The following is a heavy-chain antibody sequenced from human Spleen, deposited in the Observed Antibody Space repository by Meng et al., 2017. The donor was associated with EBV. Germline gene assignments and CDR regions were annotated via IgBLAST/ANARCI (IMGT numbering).Heavy chain of an antibody. CDR2: IDPNSGDT. D-gene: IGHD4-17*01. CDR3: ARGVTTPDY. J-gene: IGHJ4*02. CDR1: RYTFSGSY. V-gene: IGHV1-2*06. Sequence: QGQLVAPGDEGKKPGASVKVSCKASRYTFSGSYIHWVRQAPGQGLQWMGRIDPNSGDTNYAHNFQGRVTMTRDTPISTAYMEVSRLRSDDTALFFCARGVTTPDYWGQGTLVTVSS.